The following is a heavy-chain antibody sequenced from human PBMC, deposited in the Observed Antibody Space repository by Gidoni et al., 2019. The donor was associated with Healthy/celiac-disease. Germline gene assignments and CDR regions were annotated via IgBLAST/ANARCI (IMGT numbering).Heavy chain of an antibody. J-gene: IGHJ3*02. CDR1: GYTFASYY. CDR3: ARATTVTDDAFDI. V-gene: IGHV1-46*03. CDR2: INPSGGST. D-gene: IGHD4-17*01. Sequence: QVQLVQSGAEVKKPGASVKVSCKASGYTFASYYMHWVRQAPGQGLEWMGIINPSGGSTSYAQKFQGRVNMTRDTSTSTVYMELSSLRSEDTAVYYCARATTVTDDAFDIWGQGTMVTVSS.